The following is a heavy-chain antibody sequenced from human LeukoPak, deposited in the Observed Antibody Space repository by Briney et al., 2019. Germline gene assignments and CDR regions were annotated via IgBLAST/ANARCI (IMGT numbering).Heavy chain of an antibody. Sequence: ASVKVSCKASGYTFTGYYMHWVRQAPGQGLEWMGRINPNSGGTNYAQKFQGRVTKTRDTSISTAYMELSRLRSDDTAVYYCAREGRDGYKNYFDYWGQGTLVTVSS. J-gene: IGHJ4*02. D-gene: IGHD5-24*01. CDR1: GYTFTGYY. CDR3: AREGRDGYKNYFDY. CDR2: INPNSGGT. V-gene: IGHV1-2*06.